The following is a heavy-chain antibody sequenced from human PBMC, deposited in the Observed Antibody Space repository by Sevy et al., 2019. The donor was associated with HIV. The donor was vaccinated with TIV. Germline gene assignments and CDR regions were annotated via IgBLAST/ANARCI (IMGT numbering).Heavy chain of an antibody. CDR3: XXXXXXXXGGWSFDF. D-gene: IGHD6-19*01. CDR2: ISSSEST. J-gene: IGHJ4*02. Sequence: SETLSLTCSVSGGSISGGAYYWGWIRQPPGMGLEWIGSISSSESTYSNPSLKRRVTMSIDTSKNQFSLSLHSVTAAXXXXXXXXXXXXXXXGGWSFDFWGQGTLVTVSS. CDR1: GGSISGGAYY. V-gene: IGHV4-39*01.